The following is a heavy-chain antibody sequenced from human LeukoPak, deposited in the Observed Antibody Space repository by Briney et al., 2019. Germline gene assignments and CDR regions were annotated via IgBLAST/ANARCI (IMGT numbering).Heavy chain of an antibody. D-gene: IGHD3-10*01. V-gene: IGHV3-7*01. CDR3: VKALWFGAFFES. CDR1: GFTFSGYW. CDR2: IEQDGSEK. J-gene: IGHJ4*02. Sequence: GGSLRLSCAASGFTFSGYWMSWVRQAPGKGLEWVANIEQDGSEKYYVDSVKGRFTISRDNAKNSLDLQMNSLRVEDTAMYYCVKALWFGAFFESWGQGALVTVSS.